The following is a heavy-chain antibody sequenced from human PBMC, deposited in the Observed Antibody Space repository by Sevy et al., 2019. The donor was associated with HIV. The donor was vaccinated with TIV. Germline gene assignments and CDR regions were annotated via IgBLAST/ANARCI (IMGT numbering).Heavy chain of an antibody. CDR1: GYTFTTYY. Sequence: ASVKVSCKASGYTFTTYYIHWVRQAPGQGLEWMGLIDPSGSTRYAQKFQGRVSMTGDTSTTTLYMELSSLTSEDPAVYYCARDRDLSGSYLEYYYYAMDVWGQGTTVTVSS. J-gene: IGHJ6*02. CDR3: ARDRDLSGSYLEYYYYAMDV. D-gene: IGHD1-26*01. V-gene: IGHV1-46*01. CDR2: IDPSGST.